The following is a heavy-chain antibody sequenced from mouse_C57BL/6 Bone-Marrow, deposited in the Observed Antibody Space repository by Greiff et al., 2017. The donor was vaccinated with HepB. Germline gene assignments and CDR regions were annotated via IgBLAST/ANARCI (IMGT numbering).Heavy chain of an antibody. CDR1: GFNIKDYY. V-gene: IGHV14-1*01. J-gene: IGHJ3*01. Sequence: VQLQQSGAELVRPGASVKLSCTASGFNIKDYYMHWVKQRPEQGLEWIGRIDPEDGDTEYAPKFQGKSTMTADKSSNTAYLQLSSLTSEDTAVYYCTRGYGSSKGFAYWGQGTLVTVSA. D-gene: IGHD1-1*01. CDR2: IDPEDGDT. CDR3: TRGYGSSKGFAY.